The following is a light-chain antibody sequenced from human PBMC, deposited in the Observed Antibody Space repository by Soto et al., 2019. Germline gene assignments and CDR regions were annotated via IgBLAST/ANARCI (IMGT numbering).Light chain of an antibody. CDR1: QSIRNY. V-gene: IGKV1-39*01. CDR3: QQSYSTPYT. Sequence: DIQMTQSPSSLSASVGDRVTITCRASQSIRNYVNWYQQKPGKAPKFLIYVASTLQSGVPSRFSGSASGTDFTLPISSLLPEDFATYYCQQSYSTPYTFGPGTKLEIK. CDR2: VAS. J-gene: IGKJ2*01.